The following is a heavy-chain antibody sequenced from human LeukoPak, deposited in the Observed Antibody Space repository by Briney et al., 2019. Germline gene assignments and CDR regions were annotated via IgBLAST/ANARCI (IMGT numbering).Heavy chain of an antibody. CDR3: ARVGVVPAAMAFDY. J-gene: IGHJ4*02. Sequence: GGSLRLSCAASGFTFSSYSMNWVRQAPGKGLEWVSSISSSSSYIYYADSVKGRFTISRDNAKNSLYLQMNSLRAGDTAVYYCARVGVVPAAMAFDYWGQGTLVTVSS. V-gene: IGHV3-21*01. CDR1: GFTFSSYS. CDR2: ISSSSSYI. D-gene: IGHD2-2*01.